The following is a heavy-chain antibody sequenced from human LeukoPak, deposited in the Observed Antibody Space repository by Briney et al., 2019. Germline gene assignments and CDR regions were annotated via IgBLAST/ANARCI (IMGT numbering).Heavy chain of an antibody. CDR2: IDPKTGNT. V-gene: IGHV1-2*02. CDR3: ASEAFCASGNCYLQRVAS. CDR1: GYTFNAYY. D-gene: IGHD3-22*01. Sequence: ASVKVSCKPSGYTFNAYYMHWVRQAPGQGLEWVGWIDPKTGNTRYAQKLQGRVTITRDTPIGTAYMELSSLKSDDTAVYYCASEAFCASGNCYLQRVASWGPGTLVTVSS. J-gene: IGHJ4*02.